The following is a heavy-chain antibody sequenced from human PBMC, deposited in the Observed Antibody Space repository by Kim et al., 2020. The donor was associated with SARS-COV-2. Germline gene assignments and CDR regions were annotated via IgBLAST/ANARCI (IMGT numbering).Heavy chain of an antibody. J-gene: IGHJ4*02. D-gene: IGHD3-16*02. V-gene: IGHV1-46*01. CDR3: AREHDYIWGSYHHFDY. Sequence: FQGRVTMTRDTSTSTVYMELSSLRSEDTAVYYCAREHDYIWGSYHHFDYWGQGTLVTVSS.